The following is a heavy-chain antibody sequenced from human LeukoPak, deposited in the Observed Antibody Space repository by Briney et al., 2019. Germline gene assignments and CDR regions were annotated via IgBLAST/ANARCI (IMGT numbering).Heavy chain of an antibody. J-gene: IGHJ4*02. Sequence: DPSETLSLTCTVSGGSISSGDYYWSWIRQPPGKGLEWIGYIYYSGSTYYNPSLKSRVTISVDTSKNQFSLKLSSVTAADTAVYYCARGRNSGWSRFDYWGQGTLVTVSS. CDR1: GGSISSGDYY. CDR2: IYYSGST. V-gene: IGHV4-30-4*01. D-gene: IGHD6-19*01. CDR3: ARGRNSGWSRFDY.